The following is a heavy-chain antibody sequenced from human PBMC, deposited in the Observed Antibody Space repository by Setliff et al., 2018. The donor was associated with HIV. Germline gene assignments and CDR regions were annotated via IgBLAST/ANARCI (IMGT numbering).Heavy chain of an antibody. Sequence: SETLSLTCGVSGYSISSDYCWGWIRQPPGKGLEWIGNMCHGGNNTYYNPSLKSRVTMSVDTSKNQFSLNLNSVTAADTAVYYCARETIRSGHPSEAGFDFWGQGALVTVSS. CDR1: GYSISSDYC. V-gene: IGHV4-38-2*02. J-gene: IGHJ4*02. CDR2: MCHGGNNT. D-gene: IGHD6-19*01. CDR3: ARETIRSGHPSEAGFDF.